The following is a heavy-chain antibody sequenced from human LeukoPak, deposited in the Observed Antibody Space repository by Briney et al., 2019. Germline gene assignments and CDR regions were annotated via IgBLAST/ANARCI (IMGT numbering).Heavy chain of an antibody. Sequence: SETLSLTCTVSGGSISSYYWSWIRQPPGKGLEWIGYIYYSGSTNYNPSLKSRVTISVDTSKNQFSLKLSSVTAADTAVYYCASLDCSSTSCYYFDYWGQGTLVTVSS. CDR3: ASLDCSSTSCYYFDY. J-gene: IGHJ4*02. CDR1: GGSISSYY. D-gene: IGHD2-2*01. CDR2: IYYSGST. V-gene: IGHV4-59*01.